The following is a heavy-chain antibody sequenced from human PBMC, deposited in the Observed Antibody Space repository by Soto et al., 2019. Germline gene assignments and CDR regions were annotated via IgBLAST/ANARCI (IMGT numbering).Heavy chain of an antibody. Sequence: PSETLSLTCTVSGGSISSYDWSWIRQAPGKKLEWIGYIYSSGTTNYNPSLKSRVTMSRDTSKNQFSLKLSSVTTADTAVYYCARDHSSGWVNWFDPWGQGTLVTVPQ. CDR3: ARDHSSGWVNWFDP. D-gene: IGHD3-22*01. CDR1: GGSISSYD. V-gene: IGHV4-59*01. J-gene: IGHJ5*02. CDR2: IYSSGTT.